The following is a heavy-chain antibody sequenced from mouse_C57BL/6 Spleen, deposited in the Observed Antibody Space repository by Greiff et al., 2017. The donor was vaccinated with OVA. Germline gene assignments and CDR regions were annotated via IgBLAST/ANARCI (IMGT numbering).Heavy chain of an antibody. CDR1: GYTFTSYW. D-gene: IGHD3-2*02. J-gene: IGHJ3*01. Sequence: QVQLQQPGAELVMPGASVKLSCKASGYTFTSYWMHWVKQRPGQGLEWIGEIDPSDSYTNYNQKFKGKSTLTVDKSSSTAYMQLSSLTPEDSAVYYCARRGSSGYSFAYWGQGTLVTVSA. CDR2: IDPSDSYT. CDR3: ARRGSSGYSFAY. V-gene: IGHV1-69*01.